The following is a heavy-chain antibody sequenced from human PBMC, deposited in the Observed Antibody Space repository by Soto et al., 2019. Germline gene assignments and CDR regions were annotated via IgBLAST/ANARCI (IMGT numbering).Heavy chain of an antibody. Sequence: XVSLPLSCAASGFTFSSYSMNWVRQAPGKGLEWVSYISSSSSTIYYADSVKGRFTISRDNAKNSLYLQMNSLRDEDTAVYYCARDVLYYYDSSGPDPYDAFDIWGQGTMVTVSS. CDR3: ARDVLYYYDSSGPDPYDAFDI. V-gene: IGHV3-48*02. J-gene: IGHJ3*02. CDR1: GFTFSSYS. D-gene: IGHD3-22*01. CDR2: ISSSSSTI.